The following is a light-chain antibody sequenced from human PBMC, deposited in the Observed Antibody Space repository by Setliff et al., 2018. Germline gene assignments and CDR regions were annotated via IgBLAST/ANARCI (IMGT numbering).Light chain of an antibody. CDR1: SADVGNYDL. CDR3: CAYTASTTYV. J-gene: IGLJ1*01. V-gene: IGLV2-23*02. CDR2: DVS. Sequence: QSVLTQPASMSGSPGQSITISCTGTSADVGNYDLVSWYQQHPGKVPKLIIFDVSNRPSGVSHRFSGSKSGNTASLTISGLQADDEADYYCCAYTASTTYVFVNGTKVTVL.